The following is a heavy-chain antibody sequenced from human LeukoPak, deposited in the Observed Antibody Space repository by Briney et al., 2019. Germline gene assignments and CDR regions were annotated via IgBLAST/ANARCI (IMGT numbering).Heavy chain of an antibody. CDR3: ARDRSIGLAFDI. CDR1: GGTFSSYA. Sequence: ASVKLSCKASGGTFSSYAISWVRQAAGQGLEWMGRIIPIFGTANYAQKFQGRVTITTDESTSTAYMELSSLRSEDTAVYYCARDRSIGLAFDIWGPGTMVTVSS. V-gene: IGHV1-69*05. D-gene: IGHD3-3*02. J-gene: IGHJ3*02. CDR2: IIPIFGTA.